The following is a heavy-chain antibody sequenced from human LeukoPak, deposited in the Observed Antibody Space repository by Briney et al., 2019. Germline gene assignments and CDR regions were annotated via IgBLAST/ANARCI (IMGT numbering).Heavy chain of an antibody. J-gene: IGHJ4*02. V-gene: IGHV3-15*01. CDR2: IKSKIDGGTI. Sequence: GGSLRLSCAVSGITFSNTWMSWVRQAPGKGLEWVGRIKSKIDGGTIDYAAPVKGRFTISRDDSKNTLYLQMNSLRAEDTAVYYCAKPRVRSVSILDYWGQGTLVTVSS. D-gene: IGHD4-17*01. CDR1: GITFSNTW. CDR3: AKPRVRSVSILDY.